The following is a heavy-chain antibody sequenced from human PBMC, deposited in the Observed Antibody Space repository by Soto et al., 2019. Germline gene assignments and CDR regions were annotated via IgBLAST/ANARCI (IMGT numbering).Heavy chain of an antibody. CDR3: ARGTSPPYYYGSGGFDP. D-gene: IGHD3-10*01. Sequence: LRLSCPASGFTFSSYWMHWVRQAPGKELVWVSRINSDGSSTSYADSVKGRFTISRDNAKNTLYLQMNSLRAEDTAVYYCARGTSPPYYYGSGGFDPWGQGTLVTVSS. CDR1: GFTFSSYW. J-gene: IGHJ5*02. V-gene: IGHV3-74*01. CDR2: INSDGSST.